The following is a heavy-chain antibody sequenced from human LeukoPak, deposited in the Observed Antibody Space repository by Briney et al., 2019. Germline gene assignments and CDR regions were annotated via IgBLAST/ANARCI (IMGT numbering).Heavy chain of an antibody. CDR3: ARAYYDILTGYRGNYFDY. Sequence: SETLSLTCTVSGGSISSSSYYWGWIRQPPGKGLEWIGSIYYSGSTYYNPSLKSRVTISVDTSKNQFSLKLSSVTAADTAVYYCARAYYDILTGYRGNYFDYWGQGTLVTVSS. CDR1: GGSISSSSYY. V-gene: IGHV4-39*01. CDR2: IYYSGST. D-gene: IGHD3-9*01. J-gene: IGHJ4*02.